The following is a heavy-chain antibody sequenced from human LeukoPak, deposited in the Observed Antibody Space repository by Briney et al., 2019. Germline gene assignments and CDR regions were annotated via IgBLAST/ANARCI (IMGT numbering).Heavy chain of an antibody. CDR1: GFTFSSYW. CDR2: IKQHGSDK. J-gene: IGHJ4*02. D-gene: IGHD2-2*01. CDR3: ARFGGGIVGVPAAMVNCDY. V-gene: IGHV3-7*01. Sequence: GGSLSLSCAASGFTFSSYWMSWVRQAPGKGLEGVAYIKQHGSDKHCVNSVKGRFTISRENAKNSLYLQMNRLRAEDTAVYYCARFGGGIVGVPAAMVNCDYWGQGTLVTVSS.